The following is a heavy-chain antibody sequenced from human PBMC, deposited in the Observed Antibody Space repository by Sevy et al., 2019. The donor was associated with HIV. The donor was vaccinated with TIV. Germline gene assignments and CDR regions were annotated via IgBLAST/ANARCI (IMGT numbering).Heavy chain of an antibody. Sequence: GGSLRLSCAASGFTLSSYDMHWVRQGTGKGLEWVSGINTAGDTYYAGSVKGGFTIPRENAKTSLYLQMNSLRAGDTAVYYCARGKWFGELSDMDVWGQGTTVTVSS. D-gene: IGHD3-10*01. J-gene: IGHJ6*02. V-gene: IGHV3-13*01. CDR3: ARGKWFGELSDMDV. CDR2: INTAGDT. CDR1: GFTLSSYD.